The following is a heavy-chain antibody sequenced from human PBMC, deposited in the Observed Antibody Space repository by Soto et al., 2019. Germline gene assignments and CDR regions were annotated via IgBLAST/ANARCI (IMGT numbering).Heavy chain of an antibody. CDR2: IYYSGNT. V-gene: IGHV4-39*02. CDR1: GGSLGSTSYY. Sequence: SETLSLTCTVSGGSLGSTSYYWGWIRQPPGKGLEWIGSIYYSGNTYYDPSLQSRVAMSIDTSNNHFSLKLSSATAADTAVYYFAVYDILIVYSPHYSFDTWAQGALVPVSS. J-gene: IGHJ5*02. D-gene: IGHD3-9*01. CDR3: AVYDILIVYSPHYSFDT.